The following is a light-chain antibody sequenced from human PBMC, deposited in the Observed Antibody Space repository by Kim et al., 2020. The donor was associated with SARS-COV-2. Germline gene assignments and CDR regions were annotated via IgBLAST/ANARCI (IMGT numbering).Light chain of an antibody. CDR1: SLRSYY. V-gene: IGLV3-19*01. Sequence: ALGPTVRITCQGDSLRSYYASWYQQKPGQAPVLVIYGKNNRPSGIPDRFSGSSSGNTASLTITGAQAEDEADYYCNSRDSSGNHTVFGTGTKVTVL. CDR2: GKN. J-gene: IGLJ1*01. CDR3: NSRDSSGNHTV.